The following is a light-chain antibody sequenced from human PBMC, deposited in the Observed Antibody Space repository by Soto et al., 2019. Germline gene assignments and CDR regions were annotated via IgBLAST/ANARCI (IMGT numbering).Light chain of an antibody. CDR3: QQYNNWPPRVT. CDR2: GAS. Sequence: EIVMTKSPATLSVSPGERATLSCRASQSVSRNLAWYQQKPGQAPRLLIYGASTRANGIPARFSGSGSGTEFTLTISTLQSEDFAVYYCQQYNNWPPRVTFGQGTKLEIK. J-gene: IGKJ2*01. CDR1: QSVSRN. V-gene: IGKV3-15*01.